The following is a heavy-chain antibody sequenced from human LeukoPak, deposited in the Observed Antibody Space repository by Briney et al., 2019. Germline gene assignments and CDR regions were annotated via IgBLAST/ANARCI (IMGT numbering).Heavy chain of an antibody. Sequence: GGSLRLSCTASGFTFGDYAMSWFRQAPGKGLEWVGFIRSKAYGGTTEHAASVKGRFTISRDNSKNTLYLQMNSLRAEDTAVYYCARDRAGNSSWYVDYYYYYMDVWGKGTTVTVSS. D-gene: IGHD6-13*01. V-gene: IGHV3-49*03. CDR3: ARDRAGNSSWYVDYYYYYMDV. CDR1: GFTFGDYA. CDR2: IRSKAYGGTT. J-gene: IGHJ6*03.